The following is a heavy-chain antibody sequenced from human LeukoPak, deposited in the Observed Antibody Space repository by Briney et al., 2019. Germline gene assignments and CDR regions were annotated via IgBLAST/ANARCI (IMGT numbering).Heavy chain of an antibody. Sequence: GGSLRLSCAASGFTFSSYAMSWVRQGPGKGLEWVSSILGSGGGGSTYYADSVKGRFTISRDNAKNSLYLQMNSLRAEDTAVYYCARDALIYYGGNDYWGQGTLVTVSS. CDR2: ILGSGGGGST. CDR3: ARDALIYYGGNDY. J-gene: IGHJ4*02. V-gene: IGHV3-23*01. CDR1: GFTFSSYA. D-gene: IGHD4-23*01.